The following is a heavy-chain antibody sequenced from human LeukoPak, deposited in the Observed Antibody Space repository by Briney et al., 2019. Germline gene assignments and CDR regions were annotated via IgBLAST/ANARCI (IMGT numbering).Heavy chain of an antibody. CDR2: ISYDGSNK. V-gene: IGHV3-30*18. Sequence: PGRSLRLSCAASGFTFSSYGMHWVRQAPGKGLEWVAVISYDGSNKYYADSVKGRFTISRDNSKNTVYLQMSSLRPEDTAVYYCVNLGQWLVPDYYYGMDVWGQGTTVTVSS. J-gene: IGHJ6*02. CDR1: GFTFSSYG. D-gene: IGHD6-19*01. CDR3: VNLGQWLVPDYYYGMDV.